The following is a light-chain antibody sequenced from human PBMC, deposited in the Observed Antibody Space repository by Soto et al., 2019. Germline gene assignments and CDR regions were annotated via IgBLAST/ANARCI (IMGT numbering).Light chain of an antibody. Sequence: QSVLTQPASVSGSPGQSITISCTGTSSDVGGYNYVSWFQHHPGKAPKLIIYEVSYRPSGVSNRFSGSKSGDTASLTISGLQAEDEADYYCSSFTNTITRYAFGTRTKVTVL. J-gene: IGLJ1*01. CDR1: SSDVGGYNY. CDR3: SSFTNTITRYA. CDR2: EVS. V-gene: IGLV2-14*01.